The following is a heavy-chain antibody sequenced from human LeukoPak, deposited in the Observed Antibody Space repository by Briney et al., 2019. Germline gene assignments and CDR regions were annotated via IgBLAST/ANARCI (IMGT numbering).Heavy chain of an antibody. V-gene: IGHV3-13*01. D-gene: IGHD1-1*01. J-gene: IGHJ6*02. CDR1: GCTFTKYD. CDR2: IDTAGNT. Sequence: GGSLRLSCAASGCTFTKYDRHWVRQAPGKGLEWVSGIDTAGNTYYTGSVKGRFTISRENSMNSLYLQMNSLRAGDTAIYYCARAGGYYYGMEVWGQGTTVTVSS. CDR3: ARAGGYYYGMEV.